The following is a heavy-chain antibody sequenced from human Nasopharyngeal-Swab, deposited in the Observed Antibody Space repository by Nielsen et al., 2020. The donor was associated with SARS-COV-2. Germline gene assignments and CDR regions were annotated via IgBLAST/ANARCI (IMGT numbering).Heavy chain of an antibody. CDR3: AKDLRGPYFF. V-gene: IGHV3-23*01. D-gene: IGHD2/OR15-2a*01. CDR2: IVGSGDISGSGGNT. Sequence: GESLKISCVASGYPFRTYGMSWVRQAPGKGLERVAAIVGSGDISGSGGNTYYADSVKGRFTISRDNSKNTLSLQMNSLRAEDTAVYYCAKDLRGPYFFWGQGTLVTVSS. CDR1: GYPFRTYG. J-gene: IGHJ4*02.